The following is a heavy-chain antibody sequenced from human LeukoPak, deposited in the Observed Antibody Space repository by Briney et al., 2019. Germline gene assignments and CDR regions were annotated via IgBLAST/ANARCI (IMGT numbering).Heavy chain of an antibody. CDR1: GYSFTSYW. CDR3: ARGGAVERYCSSTSCYWVDAFDI. V-gene: IGHV5-51*01. J-gene: IGHJ3*02. Sequence: GESLKISCKGSGYSFTSYWIGWVRQMPGKGLEWMGIIYPGDSDTRYSPSFQGQVTISADKSISTAYLQWSSLKASDTAMYYCARGGAVERYCSSTSCYWVDAFDIWGQGTMVTVSS. D-gene: IGHD2-2*01. CDR2: IYPGDSDT.